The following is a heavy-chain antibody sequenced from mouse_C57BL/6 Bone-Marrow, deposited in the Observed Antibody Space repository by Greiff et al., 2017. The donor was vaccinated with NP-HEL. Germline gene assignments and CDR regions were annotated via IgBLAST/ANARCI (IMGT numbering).Heavy chain of an antibody. CDR3: AGNYEYDGGYYAMDY. CDR2: INPYNGGT. V-gene: IGHV1-19*01. J-gene: IGHJ4*01. CDR1: GYTFTDYY. D-gene: IGHD2-4*01. Sequence: VQLQQSGPVLVKPGASVKMSCKASGYTFTDYYMNWVKQSHGKSLEWIGVINPYNGGTSYNQKFKGKATLTVDKSSSTAYMELNSLTSEDSADYYCAGNYEYDGGYYAMDYWGQGTSVTVSS.